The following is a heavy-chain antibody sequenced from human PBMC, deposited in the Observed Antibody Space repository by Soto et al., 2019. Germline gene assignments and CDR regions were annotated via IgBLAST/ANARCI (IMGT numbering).Heavy chain of an antibody. CDR1: GYTFTSYG. Sequence: GASVKVSCKASGYTFTSYGISWVRQAPGQGLEWMGWISAYNGNTNYAQKLQGRVTMTTDTSTSTAYMELRSLRSDDTAVYYCASGDLYDFWSGYSQAAYWGQGTLVTVSS. D-gene: IGHD3-3*01. CDR3: ASGDLYDFWSGYSQAAY. V-gene: IGHV1-18*01. CDR2: ISAYNGNT. J-gene: IGHJ4*02.